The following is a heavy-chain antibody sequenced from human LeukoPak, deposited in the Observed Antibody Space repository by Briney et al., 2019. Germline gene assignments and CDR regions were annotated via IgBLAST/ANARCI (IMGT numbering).Heavy chain of an antibody. V-gene: IGHV4-39*02. Sequence: ASETLSLTCTVSGGSISSSSYYWGWIRQPPGKGLEWVAFISYDGNIRYEDSVKGRFTISRDNSKYTLHLHLTNVRFDDTGVYYCGRDFPGTKDRFDWWGQGTLVSVSS. CDR1: GGSISSSSYY. D-gene: IGHD1-26*01. CDR3: GRDFPGTKDRFDW. CDR2: ISYDGNI. J-gene: IGHJ4*02.